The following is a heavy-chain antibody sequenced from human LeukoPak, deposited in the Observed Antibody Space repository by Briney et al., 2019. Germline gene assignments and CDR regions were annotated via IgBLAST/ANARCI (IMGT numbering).Heavy chain of an antibody. CDR2: IKQDGSEK. Sequence: PGGSLRLSCAASGSTFSSYWMSWVRQAPGKGLEWVANIKQDGSEKYYVDSVKGRFTISRDNAKNSLYLQMSSLRAEDTAVYYCARDWEVTYFDYWGQGTLVTVSS. CDR1: GSTFSSYW. D-gene: IGHD2-21*02. V-gene: IGHV3-7*01. CDR3: ARDWEVTYFDY. J-gene: IGHJ4*02.